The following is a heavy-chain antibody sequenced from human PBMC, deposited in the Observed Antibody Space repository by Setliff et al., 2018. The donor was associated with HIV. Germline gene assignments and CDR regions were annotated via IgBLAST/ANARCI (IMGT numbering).Heavy chain of an antibody. CDR2: IYTSGST. V-gene: IGHV4-61*02. Sequence: PSETLSLTCTVSGGSISSGSYYWSWIRQPAGKGLEWIGRIYTSGSTNYNPSLKSRVIISVDTSKNQFSLKLSSVTAADTAVFYCARLGDYGSGGWFDPWGQGTLVTVSS. D-gene: IGHD3-10*01. CDR3: ARLGDYGSGGWFDP. CDR1: GGSISSGSYY. J-gene: IGHJ5*02.